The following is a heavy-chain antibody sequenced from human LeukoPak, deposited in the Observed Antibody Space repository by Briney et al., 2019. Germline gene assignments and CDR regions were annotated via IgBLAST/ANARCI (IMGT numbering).Heavy chain of an antibody. D-gene: IGHD6-19*01. CDR1: GGSISNYY. J-gene: IGHJ5*02. CDR2: IYYTGST. Sequence: SSETLSLTCAVSGGSISNYYWSWIRQPPGKGLESIGYIYYTGSTTYNPSLKSRVTISVDSSKNQFSLRLSSVTAADTAVYYCARLSTTSGWYSWFDPWGQGTLVTVSS. V-gene: IGHV4-59*08. CDR3: ARLSTTSGWYSWFDP.